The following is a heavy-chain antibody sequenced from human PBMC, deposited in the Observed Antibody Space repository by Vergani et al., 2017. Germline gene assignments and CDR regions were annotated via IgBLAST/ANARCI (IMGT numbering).Heavy chain of an antibody. D-gene: IGHD2-15*01. V-gene: IGHV1-69*01. CDR2: IIPIFGTA. CDR1: GGTFSSYA. CDR3: ARDRYCSGGSCPRYYYYYMDV. Sequence: QVQLVQSGAEVKKPGSSVKVSCKASGGTFSSYAISWVRQAPGQGLEWMGGIIPIFGTANSAQKFQGRVTITADESTSTAYMELSSLRSEDTAVYYCARDRYCSGGSCPRYYYYYMDVWGKGTTVTVSS. J-gene: IGHJ6*03.